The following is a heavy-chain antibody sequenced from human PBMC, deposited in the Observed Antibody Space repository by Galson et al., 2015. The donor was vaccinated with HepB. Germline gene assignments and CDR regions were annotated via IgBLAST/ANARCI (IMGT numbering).Heavy chain of an antibody. V-gene: IGHV3-11*01. Sequence: SLRLSCAASGFTFSDYHMSWIRQAPGKGLECISYISSSNSTIYYGDSVKGRFTISRDNAKNSLYLQMNSLRADDTAVYYCARQMYDYDSSGLDYWGQGTLVTVSS. CDR2: ISSSNSTI. CDR3: ARQMYDYDSSGLDY. D-gene: IGHD3-22*01. CDR1: GFTFSDYH. J-gene: IGHJ4*01.